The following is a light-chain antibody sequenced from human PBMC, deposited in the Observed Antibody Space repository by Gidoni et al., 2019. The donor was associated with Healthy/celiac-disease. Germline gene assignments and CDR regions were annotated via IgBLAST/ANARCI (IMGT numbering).Light chain of an antibody. Sequence: QSALTQPVSVSGSPGHSITISCTGTSSDVGGYNYVSWYQQHPGKAPKLMIYEVSNRPSGVSNRFSGSKSGNTASLTISGLQAEDEADYYCSSYTSSSTLYVFGTGTKVTVL. CDR2: EVS. CDR1: SSDVGGYNY. CDR3: SSYTSSSTLYV. J-gene: IGLJ1*01. V-gene: IGLV2-14*01.